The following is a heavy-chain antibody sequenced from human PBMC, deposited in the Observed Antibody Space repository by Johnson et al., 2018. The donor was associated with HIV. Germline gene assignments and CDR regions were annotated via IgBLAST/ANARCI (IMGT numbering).Heavy chain of an antibody. CDR3: AKDRIGLTMVPRAFDF. Sequence: VQLVESGGGLVQPGGSLRLSCAASGFTFSSYDMHWVRQATGKGLEWVSAIGTAGDTYYPGSVKGRFTVSRDNAKNSLYLQMDSLRAEDTAVYYCAKDRIGLTMVPRAFDFWGQGTMVTVSS. J-gene: IGHJ3*01. CDR1: GFTFSSYD. V-gene: IGHV3-13*01. D-gene: IGHD3-10*01. CDR2: IGTAGDT.